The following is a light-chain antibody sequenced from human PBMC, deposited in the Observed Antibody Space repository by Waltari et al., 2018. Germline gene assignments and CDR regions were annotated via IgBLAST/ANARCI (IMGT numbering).Light chain of an antibody. J-gene: IGKJ2*01. CDR1: QSVGSK. V-gene: IGKV3-15*01. CDR2: GAS. Sequence: EIVMTQSPAILSVSPGERATLSCRASQSVGSKLAWYQQKRGQAPRLLIYGASTRASGIPARFSGSGSGTQFTLTISSQQSEDFAVYYCQHYNNRPYTFGQGTKLEIK. CDR3: QHYNNRPYT.